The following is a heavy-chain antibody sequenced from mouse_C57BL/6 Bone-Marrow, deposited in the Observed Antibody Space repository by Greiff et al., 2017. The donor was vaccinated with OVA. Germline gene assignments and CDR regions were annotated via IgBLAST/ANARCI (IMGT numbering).Heavy chain of an antibody. Sequence: VKLEESGPGLVQPSQSLSVTCTVSGFSLSSYGVHWVRQSPGKGLEWLGVIWSGGITDYNAAFISRLSISRDNSKSQVFFKMSSLHADDMAIYYCARKENPLGTMDYWGQGTSVTVSS. CDR3: ARKENPLGTMDY. CDR2: IWSGGIT. V-gene: IGHV2-2*01. J-gene: IGHJ4*01. CDR1: GFSLSSYG.